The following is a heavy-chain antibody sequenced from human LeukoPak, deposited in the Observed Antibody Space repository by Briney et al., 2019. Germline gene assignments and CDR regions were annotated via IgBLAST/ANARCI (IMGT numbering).Heavy chain of an antibody. CDR2: IYSGGST. V-gene: IGHV3-53*01. D-gene: IGHD6-13*01. J-gene: IGHJ4*02. CDR3: ARDGPDGSSWYLSEPPS. CDR1: GFTVSSNY. Sequence: GGSLRLSCAASGFTVSSNYMSWVRQAPGKGLEWVSVIYSGGSTYYADSVKGRFTISRDNSKNTLYLQMNSLRAEDTAVYYCARDGPDGSSWYLSEPPSWGQGTLVTVSS.